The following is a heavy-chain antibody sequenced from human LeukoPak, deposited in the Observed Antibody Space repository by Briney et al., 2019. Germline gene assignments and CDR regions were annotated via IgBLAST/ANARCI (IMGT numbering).Heavy chain of an antibody. Sequence: PSETLSLTCTVSGGSIGSYYWSWIRQPAGKGLEWIGRFYTSGSTNYNPSLKSRVTMSVDTSKNQFSLNLNSVTAADTAVYYCAGGVTTEWFDPWGQGTLVTVSS. D-gene: IGHD2-21*02. V-gene: IGHV4-4*07. CDR2: FYTSGST. CDR1: GGSIGSYY. CDR3: AGGVTTEWFDP. J-gene: IGHJ5*02.